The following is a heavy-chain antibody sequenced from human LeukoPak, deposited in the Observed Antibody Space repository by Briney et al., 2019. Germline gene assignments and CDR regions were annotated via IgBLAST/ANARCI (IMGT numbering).Heavy chain of an antibody. Sequence: GGSLRLSCVASGFSFGKYWMSWVRQAPGKGLEWVANIKLDGSEKNYVDSVKGRFTISRDNAKNSLYLQMNSLRAEDTAVYYCAGDIRSTGAWGQGTLVTVSS. D-gene: IGHD2-2*01. J-gene: IGHJ5*02. CDR1: GFSFGKYW. V-gene: IGHV3-7*01. CDR3: AGDIRSTGA. CDR2: IKLDGSEK.